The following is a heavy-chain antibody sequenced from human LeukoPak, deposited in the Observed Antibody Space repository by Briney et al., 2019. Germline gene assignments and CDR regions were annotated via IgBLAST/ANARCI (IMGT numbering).Heavy chain of an antibody. CDR1: GGTFRGYA. Sequence: SVKVSCMASGGTFRGYAMNWVRQAPGQGLEWVGEIIPIFGTPKYAQKFQGRVTITADESTRTAYMELRSLRSEDTAVYYCARERTELGTSYYYYGMDAWGQGTTVTVSS. CDR2: IIPIFGTP. V-gene: IGHV1-69*01. D-gene: IGHD7-27*01. CDR3: ARERTELGTSYYYYGMDA. J-gene: IGHJ6*02.